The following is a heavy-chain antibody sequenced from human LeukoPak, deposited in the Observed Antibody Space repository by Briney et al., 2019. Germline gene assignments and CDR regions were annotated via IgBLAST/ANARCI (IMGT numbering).Heavy chain of an antibody. CDR2: MYHGGSA. CDR3: ARVRGQLWPPDY. V-gene: IGHV4-59*01. CDR1: SGSISRYY. D-gene: IGHD1-1*01. Sequence: SETLSLTCTVSSGSISRYYWSWIRQSPGKALEWIGYMYHGGSAHYSPSLKSRVTISIDTSKNQISLKVASVTAADTAVYFCARVRGQLWPPDYWGQGTLVTVSS. J-gene: IGHJ4*02.